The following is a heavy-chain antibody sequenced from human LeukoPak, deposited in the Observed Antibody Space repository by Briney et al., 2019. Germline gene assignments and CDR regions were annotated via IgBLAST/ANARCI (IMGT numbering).Heavy chain of an antibody. Sequence: SETLSLTCSVSGGSISSSGYFWGRIRQPPGKGLEWIGSIYYSGSTYYNPSLKSRVTISVDTSKNQFSLKLSSVTAADTAVYYCARREGARPMDYWGQGTLVTVSS. CDR1: GGSISSSGYF. J-gene: IGHJ4*02. D-gene: IGHD6-6*01. CDR2: IYYSGST. V-gene: IGHV4-39*01. CDR3: ARREGARPMDY.